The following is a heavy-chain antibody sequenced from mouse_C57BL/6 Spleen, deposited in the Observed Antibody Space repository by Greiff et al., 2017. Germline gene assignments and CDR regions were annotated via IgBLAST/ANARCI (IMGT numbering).Heavy chain of an antibody. CDR1: GYTFTSYW. J-gene: IGHJ2*01. Sequence: QVQLQQPGAELVKPGASVKMSCKASGYTFTSYWITWVKQGPGQGLEWIGDIYPGSGSTNYNEKFKSKATLTVDTASSTAYMQLSSRTSEDSAVYYCARRGTNWDVDYWGQGTTLTVSS. D-gene: IGHD4-1*01. V-gene: IGHV1-55*01. CDR2: IYPGSGST. CDR3: ARRGTNWDVDY.